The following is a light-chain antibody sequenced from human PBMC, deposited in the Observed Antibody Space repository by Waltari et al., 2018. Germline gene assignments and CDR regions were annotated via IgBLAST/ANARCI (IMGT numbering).Light chain of an antibody. CDR3: QQYVSLPVT. J-gene: IGKJ1*01. Sequence: EIVLTPSPGPLSLSPGERATPSCRASQSVSRALAWYQQKPGQAPRLLIYGASNRATGIPDRFSGSGSGTDFSLSISRLEPEDFAVYYCQQYVSLPVTFGQGTKVEIK. V-gene: IGKV3-20*01. CDR2: GAS. CDR1: QSVSRA.